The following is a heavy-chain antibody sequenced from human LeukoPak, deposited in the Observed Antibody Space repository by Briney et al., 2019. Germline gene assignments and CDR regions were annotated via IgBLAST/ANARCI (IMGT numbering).Heavy chain of an antibody. CDR3: ARYSDTGYSSSWYSTPFDY. CDR2: ISSIISYI. J-gene: IGHJ4*02. V-gene: IGHV3-21*06. CDR1: GFTFRSYR. Sequence: GGSLRLSCAASGFTFRSYRMKWVRQAPGKGLEWGSYISSIISYIYYADSVNGLFTISRDNAKNLLYLQINSLRAEDTAVYYCARYSDTGYSSSWYSTPFDYWGQGTLVTVSS. D-gene: IGHD6-13*01.